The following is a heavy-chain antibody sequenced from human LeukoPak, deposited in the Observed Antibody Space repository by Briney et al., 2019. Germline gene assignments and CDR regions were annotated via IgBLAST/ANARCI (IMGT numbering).Heavy chain of an antibody. CDR1: GYTFTSYA. CDR3: ARDYYDSSGYYDY. D-gene: IGHD3-22*01. J-gene: IGHJ4*02. CDR2: INAGNGNT. V-gene: IGHV1-3*03. Sequence: ASVKVSCKASGYTFTSYAMHWVRQAPGQRLECMGWINAGNGNTKYSQEFQGRVTITRDTSASTAYMELSSLRSEDMAVYYCARDYYDSSGYYDYWGQGTLVTVSS.